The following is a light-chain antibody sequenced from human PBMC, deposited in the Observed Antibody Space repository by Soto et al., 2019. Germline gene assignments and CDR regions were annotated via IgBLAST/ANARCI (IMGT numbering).Light chain of an antibody. V-gene: IGKV3-15*01. CDR3: QQYNNWPLT. J-gene: IGKJ4*01. CDR1: QSVSSS. Sequence: TQFPGTLSSSPGERATLSCRASQSVSSSYLAWYQQKPGQAPRLLIYGASTRATGIPARFSGSGSGTEFTLTISSLQSEDFAVYYCQQYNNWPLTFGGGTKVDIK. CDR2: GAS.